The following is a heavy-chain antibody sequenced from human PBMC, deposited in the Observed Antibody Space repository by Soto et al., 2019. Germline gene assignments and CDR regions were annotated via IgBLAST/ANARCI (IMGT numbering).Heavy chain of an antibody. CDR1: GGTFSSYT. Sequence: ASVKVSCKASGGTFSSYTISWVRQAPGQGLEWMGRIIPILGIANYAQKFQGRVTITADKSTSTAYMELSSLRSEDTAVYYCAREPSIVVVVAATMDVENWFDPWGQGTLVTVSS. J-gene: IGHJ5*02. D-gene: IGHD2-15*01. CDR3: AREPSIVVVVAATMDVENWFDP. V-gene: IGHV1-69*04. CDR2: IIPILGIA.